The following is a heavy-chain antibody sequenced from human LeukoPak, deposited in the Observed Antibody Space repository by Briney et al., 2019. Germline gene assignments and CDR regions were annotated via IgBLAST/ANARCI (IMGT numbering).Heavy chain of an antibody. J-gene: IGHJ4*02. CDR1: GYTFTNYG. CDR3: MRVPELPEY. CDR2: INGHNGNS. V-gene: IGHV1-18*04. Sequence: ASVKVSCKASGYTFTNYGINWVRRAPGQGLEWMGWINGHNGNSNYSQKFQDRVTMTTDTSTSTAYMELRSLGYDDTAVYYCMRVPELPEYWGQGTLVTVSS. D-gene: IGHD2-15*01.